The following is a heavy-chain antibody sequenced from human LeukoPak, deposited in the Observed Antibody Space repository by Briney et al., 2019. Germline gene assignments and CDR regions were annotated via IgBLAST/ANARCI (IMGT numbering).Heavy chain of an antibody. Sequence: GGSLRLSCAASGFTFSIYPMSWLRHAPGKGLEWVSAISGSGGSTYYADSVKGRFTISRDNSKNTLYLQMNSLRAEDTAVYYCAKRSGRTTGRYDYWGQGTLVTVSS. CDR1: GFTFSIYP. V-gene: IGHV3-23*01. D-gene: IGHD4-17*01. CDR2: ISGSGGST. J-gene: IGHJ4*02. CDR3: AKRSGRTTGRYDY.